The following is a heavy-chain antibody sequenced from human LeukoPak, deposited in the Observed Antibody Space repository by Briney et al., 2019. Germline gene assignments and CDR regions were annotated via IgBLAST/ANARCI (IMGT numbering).Heavy chain of an antibody. CDR2: IKQDGSEE. Sequence: PGGSLRLSCAASGFTFSSWMTWVRQAPGKGLEWVANIKQDGSEEQCADSVKGRFTISRDNAKNSLYLQMNSLRAEDTAVYYCARDPYCGGDCYSGFGAFDIWGQGTMVTVSS. V-gene: IGHV3-7*01. CDR3: ARDPYCGGDCYSGFGAFDI. CDR1: GFTFSSW. J-gene: IGHJ3*02. D-gene: IGHD2-21*02.